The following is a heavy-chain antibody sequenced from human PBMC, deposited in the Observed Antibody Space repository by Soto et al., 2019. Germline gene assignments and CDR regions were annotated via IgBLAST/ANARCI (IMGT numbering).Heavy chain of an antibody. CDR1: GFTFSSYA. Sequence: PGGSLRLSCAASGFTFSSYAISWVRQAPGKGLEWVSAISGSGGSTYYADSVKGRFTISRDNSKNTLYLQMNSLRAEDTAVYYCAKGVQYSSSLNWFDPWGQGTLVTVSS. J-gene: IGHJ5*02. V-gene: IGHV3-23*01. CDR2: ISGSGGST. D-gene: IGHD6-13*01. CDR3: AKGVQYSSSLNWFDP.